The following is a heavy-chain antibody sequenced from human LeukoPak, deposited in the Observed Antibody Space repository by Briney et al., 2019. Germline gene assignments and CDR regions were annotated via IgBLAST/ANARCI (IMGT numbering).Heavy chain of an antibody. J-gene: IGHJ4*02. CDR2: ISYDGSNK. Sequence: PGGSLRFSCAASGFTFSSYGMHWVRQAPGKGLEWVAVISYDGSNKYYADSVKGRFTISRDNSKNTLYLQMNSLRAEDTAVYYCAKEDSSGYYYVDYWGQGTLVTVSS. CDR1: GFTFSSYG. CDR3: AKEDSSGYYYVDY. D-gene: IGHD3-22*01. V-gene: IGHV3-30*18.